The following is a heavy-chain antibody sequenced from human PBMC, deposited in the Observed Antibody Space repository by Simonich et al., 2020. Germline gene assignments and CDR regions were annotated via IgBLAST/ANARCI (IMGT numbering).Heavy chain of an antibody. CDR2: IYYSGST. D-gene: IGHD6-13*01. CDR3: ARHAGFAFDI. J-gene: IGHJ3*02. V-gene: IGHV4-39*01. Sequence: QLQLQESGPGLVKPSETLSLTCTVSGGSISSSSYYWGWIRQPPGKGLGWIGSIYYSGSTDYNPSLKSRFTISVDTSKNQFSLKLSSVTAADTAVYYCARHAGFAFDIWGQGTMVTVSS. CDR1: GGSISSSSYY.